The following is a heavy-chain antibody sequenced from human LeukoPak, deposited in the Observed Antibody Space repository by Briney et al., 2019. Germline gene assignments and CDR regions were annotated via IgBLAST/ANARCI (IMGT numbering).Heavy chain of an antibody. V-gene: IGHV3-48*03. CDR1: GFTFSSYE. CDR3: ARINSVTYHFDY. D-gene: IGHD1-26*01. CDR2: ISSSGSTI. J-gene: IGHJ4*02. Sequence: GGSLRLSCAASGFTFSSYEMNWVRQAPGKGLEWVSYISSSGSTIYYADSVKGRFTISRDNAKNSLYLQLNSLRAEDTAVYYCARINSVTYHFDYWGRGTLVTASS.